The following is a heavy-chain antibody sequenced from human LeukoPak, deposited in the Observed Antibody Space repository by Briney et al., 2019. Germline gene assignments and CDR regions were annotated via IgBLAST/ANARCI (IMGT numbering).Heavy chain of an antibody. J-gene: IGHJ4*02. CDR1: GYTLTELS. Sequence: ASVKVSCKVSGYTLTELSMHWVRQAPGKGLEWMGGFDPEDGETIYAQKLQGRVTMTTDTSTSTAYMELRSLRSDDTAVYYCARGGNSGWRTPNDDYWGQGTLVTVSS. V-gene: IGHV1-24*01. D-gene: IGHD6-19*01. CDR2: FDPEDGET. CDR3: ARGGNSGWRTPNDDY.